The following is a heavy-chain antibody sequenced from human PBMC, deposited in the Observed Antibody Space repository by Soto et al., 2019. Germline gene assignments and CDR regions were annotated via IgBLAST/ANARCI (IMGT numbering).Heavy chain of an antibody. Sequence: GGSLRLSCAASGFTFSSYWMSWVRQAPGKGLEWVANIKQDGSEKYYVDSVKGRFTISRDNAKNSLYLQMNSLRAEDTAVYYCARDHPLSSYYYYYGMDVWGQGTTVTVSS. CDR2: IKQDGSEK. CDR3: ARDHPLSSYYYYYGMDV. J-gene: IGHJ6*02. CDR1: GFTFSSYW. V-gene: IGHV3-7*01. D-gene: IGHD3-10*01.